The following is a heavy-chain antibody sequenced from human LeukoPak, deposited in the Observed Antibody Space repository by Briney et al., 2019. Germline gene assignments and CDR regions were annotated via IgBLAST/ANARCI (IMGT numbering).Heavy chain of an antibody. J-gene: IGHJ4*02. V-gene: IGHV3-11*04. CDR1: GFTFTDFY. Sequence: PGGSLRLSCAASGFTFTDFYMNWVRQAPGRGLDWVSYISDSGSTIYYADSVKGRFTISRDNAKNSLYLQMNSLRVEDTAVYYCATGGRYWGQGTLVTVSS. D-gene: IGHD2-15*01. CDR3: ATGGRY. CDR2: ISDSGSTI.